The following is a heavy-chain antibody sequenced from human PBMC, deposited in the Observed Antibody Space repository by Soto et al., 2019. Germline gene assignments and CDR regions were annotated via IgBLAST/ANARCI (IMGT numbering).Heavy chain of an antibody. V-gene: IGHV3-66*01. Sequence: GGSLRLSCAASGFTVSNNYVSWVRQAPGKGLEWVSVIYTGGSTYYADSVKDRFTISRDNSKNTVYLQMNSLRAEDTAVYYCLRHDYRAYWGQGTLVTVSS. D-gene: IGHD3-16*01. CDR2: IYTGGST. J-gene: IGHJ4*02. CDR3: LRHDYRAY. CDR1: GFTVSNNY.